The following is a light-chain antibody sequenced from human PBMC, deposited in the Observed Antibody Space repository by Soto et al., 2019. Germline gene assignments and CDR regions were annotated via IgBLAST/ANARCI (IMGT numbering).Light chain of an antibody. V-gene: IGLV1-47*01. CDR1: SSNIGSNY. J-gene: IGLJ3*02. CDR3: AAWDDSLSGWV. Sequence: QSVLTQPPSASGTPGQRVTISCSGRSSNIGSNYVYWYQQLPGTAPKLLIYRNNQRPSGVPDRFSGSKSGTSPSLAISGLRSEDEADYYCAAWDDSLSGWVFGGGTKLTVL. CDR2: RNN.